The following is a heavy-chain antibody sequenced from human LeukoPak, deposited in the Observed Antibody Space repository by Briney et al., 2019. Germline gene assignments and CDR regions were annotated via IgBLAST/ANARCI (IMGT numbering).Heavy chain of an antibody. D-gene: IGHD3-10*01. CDR2: ISSSSSSI. CDR3: ARDAYYGSGFDY. J-gene: IGHJ4*02. CDR1: GFTFSSYY. Sequence: GGSLRLSCAASGFTFSSYYINWVRQAPGKGLEWVSSISSSSSSIYYADSVKGRFTISRDNAKNSLHLQMNSLRAEDTAVYYCARDAYYGSGFDYGGQGTLITVSS. V-gene: IGHV3-21*01.